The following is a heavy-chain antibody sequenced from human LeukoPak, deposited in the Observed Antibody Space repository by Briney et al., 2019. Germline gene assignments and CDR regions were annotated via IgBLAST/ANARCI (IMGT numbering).Heavy chain of an antibody. Sequence: SETLSLTCDFSGGSFSDVYWTWIRQPPGKGLEWIGRIYSSGSTNYNPSLKSRATMSVDTSKDQFSLKLSSVTAADTAVYYCARHSGYDPDAFDIWGQGTMVTVSS. CDR2: IYSSGST. CDR1: GGSFSDVY. CDR3: ARHSGYDPDAFDI. J-gene: IGHJ3*02. D-gene: IGHD5-12*01. V-gene: IGHV4-59*10.